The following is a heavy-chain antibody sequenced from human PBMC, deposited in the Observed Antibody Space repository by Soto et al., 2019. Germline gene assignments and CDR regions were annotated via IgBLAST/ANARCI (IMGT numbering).Heavy chain of an antibody. V-gene: IGHV5-51*01. D-gene: IGHD6-19*01. Sequence: PGESLKISCKASGYSFSSYWIGWVRQMPGKGLEWMGIIYPGDSEIRFSPSFQGQVTLSADKSTSTAYLQWNSLKASDTAIYYCVRSVNGGWYIFDYWAQGIPVTVSS. J-gene: IGHJ4*02. CDR1: GYSFSSYW. CDR3: VRSVNGGWYIFDY. CDR2: IYPGDSEI.